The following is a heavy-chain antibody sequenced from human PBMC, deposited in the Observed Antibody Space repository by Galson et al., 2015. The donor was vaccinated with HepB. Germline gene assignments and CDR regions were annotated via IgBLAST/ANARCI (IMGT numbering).Heavy chain of an antibody. CDR2: VNWTGGST. V-gene: IGHV3-20*04. CDR1: GFTFDDYG. CDR3: ARVGFGVVTYYFDY. Sequence: SLRLSCAASGFTFDDYGMSWVRQAPGKGLQWVSDVNWTGGSTGYADSVKGRFTISRDNAKNSLYLQMNSLRAEDTALYYCARVGFGVVTYYFDYWGQGTLVTVSS. D-gene: IGHD3-3*01. J-gene: IGHJ4*02.